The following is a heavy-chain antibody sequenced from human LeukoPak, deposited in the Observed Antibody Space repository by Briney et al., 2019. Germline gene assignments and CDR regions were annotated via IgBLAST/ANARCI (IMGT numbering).Heavy chain of an antibody. Sequence: GGSLRLSCAASGFRSNNYAMYWVRQAPGKGLEYVSAISSNGGSTYYANSVKGRFTISRDNSKNTLYLQMGSLRAEDMAVYYCARDLRSSGWLRRPYYFDYWGQGTLVTVSS. CDR1: GFRSNNYA. D-gene: IGHD5-12*01. V-gene: IGHV3-64*01. CDR2: ISSNGGST. CDR3: ARDLRSSGWLRRPYYFDY. J-gene: IGHJ4*02.